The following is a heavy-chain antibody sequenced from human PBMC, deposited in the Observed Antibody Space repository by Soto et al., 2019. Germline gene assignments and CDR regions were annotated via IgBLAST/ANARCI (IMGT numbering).Heavy chain of an antibody. Sequence: QLQLQESGSGLVKPSQTLSLTCAVSGGSISSGGYSWSWIRQPPGKGLEWIGYIYHSGSTYSNPYLKSRDTISVDRSKTQFSLTLTSVTAADTAVYSCAIGPPFGRWGKGTLVTVSS. CDR3: AIGPPFGR. CDR1: GGSISSGGYS. J-gene: IGHJ4*02. V-gene: IGHV4-30-2*01. CDR2: IYHSGST. D-gene: IGHD3-16*01.